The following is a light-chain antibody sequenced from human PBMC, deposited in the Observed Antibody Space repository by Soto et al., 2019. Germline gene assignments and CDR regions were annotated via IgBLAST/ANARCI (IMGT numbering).Light chain of an antibody. V-gene: IGLV2-14*01. J-gene: IGLJ1*01. Sequence: QSALAQPASVSGSPGQSITISCTGTSSDVGGYNYVSWYRQHPGKAPKLMIYEVRNRPSGVSNRFSGSKSGNTASLTISGLQAEDEADYYCSSYTSSSLSAYVFGTGTKVTVL. CDR2: EVR. CDR1: SSDVGGYNY. CDR3: SSYTSSSLSAYV.